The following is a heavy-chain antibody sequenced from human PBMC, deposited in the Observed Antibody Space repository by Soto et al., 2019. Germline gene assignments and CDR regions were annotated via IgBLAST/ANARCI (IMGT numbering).Heavy chain of an antibody. J-gene: IGHJ4*02. CDR2: IIPIFGTA. V-gene: IGHV1-69*01. D-gene: IGHD6-6*01. CDR3: ASSGVPLAARLTPSYYFDN. Sequence: QVQLVQSGAEVKKPGSSVKVSCKASGGSFSSYAISWVRQAPGQGLEWMGGIIPIFGTANYAQKFQGRVTITADESTCTAYMELSSLRSEDMAVYYCASSGVPLAARLTPSYYFDNWGQGTLVTVSS. CDR1: GGSFSSYA.